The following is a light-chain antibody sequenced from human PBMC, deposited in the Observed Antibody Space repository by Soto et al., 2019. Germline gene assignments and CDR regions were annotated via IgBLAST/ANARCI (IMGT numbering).Light chain of an antibody. CDR3: QQYNNWPLT. CDR2: SAS. CDR1: QSVGSN. J-gene: IGKJ4*01. Sequence: EIVMTQSPATLSVSPGERATLSCRASQSVGSNLAWYQQKPGQAPRFLSYSASTRATGIPARFSGSGSGTEFALTISSLQSEDFAIYYCQQYNNWPLTFGGGTKVEIK. V-gene: IGKV3-15*01.